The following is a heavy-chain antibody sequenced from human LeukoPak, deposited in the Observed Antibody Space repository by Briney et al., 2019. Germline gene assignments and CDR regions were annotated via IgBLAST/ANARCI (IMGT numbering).Heavy chain of an antibody. D-gene: IGHD3-22*01. V-gene: IGHV4-61*08. CDR3: ARDRFDDSSGYYYHYFYYMDV. CDR2: IYYSGST. CDR1: GDSISSGDYY. J-gene: IGHJ6*03. Sequence: SETLSLTCTVSGDSISSGDYYWSWIRQPPGKGLEWIGYIYYSGSTNYNPSLKSRVTISVDTSKNQFSLKLSSVTAADTAVYYCARDRFDDSSGYYYHYFYYMDVWGKGTTVTVSS.